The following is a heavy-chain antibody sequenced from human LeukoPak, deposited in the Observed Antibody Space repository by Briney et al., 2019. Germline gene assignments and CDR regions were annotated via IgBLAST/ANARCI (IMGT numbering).Heavy chain of an antibody. CDR1: GGSVSSGSYY. V-gene: IGHV4-61*01. Sequence: KPSETLSLTCTVSGGSVSSGSYYWSWLRQPPGKGLEWIGYIYYSGSTNYNPSLKSRVTISVDTSKNQFSLKLSSVTAADTAVYYCARDYGGNPETDAFDIWGQGTMVTVSS. J-gene: IGHJ3*02. D-gene: IGHD4-23*01. CDR3: ARDYGGNPETDAFDI. CDR2: IYYSGST.